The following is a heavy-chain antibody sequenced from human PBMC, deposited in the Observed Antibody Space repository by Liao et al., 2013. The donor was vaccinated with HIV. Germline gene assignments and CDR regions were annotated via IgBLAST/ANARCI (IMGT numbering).Heavy chain of an antibody. V-gene: IGHV4-61*02. Sequence: QVQLQESGPGLVKPSQTLSLTCTVSGDSISSGSYYWSWIRQPAGKGLEWVGHIYTGGSTTYNPSLKSRVTISMETSKNQFSLRLSTVTAADTAVYYCARGGSRAYRWFDPWGQGTLVTVSS. J-gene: IGHJ5*02. CDR1: GDSISSGSYY. D-gene: IGHD1-14*01. CDR3: ARGGSRAYRWFDP. CDR2: IYTGGST.